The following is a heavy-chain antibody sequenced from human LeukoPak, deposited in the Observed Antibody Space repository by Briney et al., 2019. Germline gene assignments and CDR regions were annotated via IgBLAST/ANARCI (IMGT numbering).Heavy chain of an antibody. J-gene: IGHJ4*02. Sequence: ASVKVSCKASGYTFTDYYIHWVRQAPGQGLEWMGWVFPYSGKSNLAQKFQGRVAMTSYTSVGTVYLELSRLTSDDTAVFFCARVQSGYNYFDYWGQGTPVTVSS. V-gene: IGHV1-2*02. CDR3: ARVQSGYNYFDY. CDR1: GYTFTDYY. D-gene: IGHD5-24*01. CDR2: VFPYSGKS.